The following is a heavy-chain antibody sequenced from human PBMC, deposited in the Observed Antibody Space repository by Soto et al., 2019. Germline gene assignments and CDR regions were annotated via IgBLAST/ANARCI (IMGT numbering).Heavy chain of an antibody. D-gene: IGHD2-21*01. CDR1: GGGNLRDYR. CDR3: ARGGDGYNFGPVY. CDR2: IIPKLGSA. J-gene: IGHJ4*02. V-gene: IGHV1-69*01. Sequence: QVQLVQSGAEVKEPGSSVKVSCKASGGGNLRDYRTTWVRQAPGQGLEWMGGIIPKLGSANYAQNFQGRVTVTADESTITVSTALRSLRPDGPAAYDAARGGDGYNFGPVYWGQGTPVTVSS.